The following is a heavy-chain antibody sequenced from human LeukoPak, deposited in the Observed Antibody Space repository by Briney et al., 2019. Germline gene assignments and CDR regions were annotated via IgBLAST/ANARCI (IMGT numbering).Heavy chain of an antibody. J-gene: IGHJ4*02. Sequence: GGSLRLSCAASGFTFSSYAMSWVRQAPGKGLEWVSAISGSGGSTYYADSVKGRFTISRDNSKNTLYLQMNSLRAEDTAVYYCARDLGGDGYNRALDYWGQGTLVTVSS. D-gene: IGHD5-24*01. CDR3: ARDLGGDGYNRALDY. V-gene: IGHV3-23*01. CDR2: ISGSGGST. CDR1: GFTFSSYA.